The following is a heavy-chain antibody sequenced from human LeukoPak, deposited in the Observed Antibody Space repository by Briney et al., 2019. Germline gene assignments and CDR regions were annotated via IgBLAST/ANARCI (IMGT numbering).Heavy chain of an antibody. Sequence: PSETLSLTCAVSGGSISSGGYSWSWIRQPPGTGLEWIGYIYHSGSTYYNPSLKSRLTISVDRSKRQFSLKLSSVTAADTAVYYCARGVGDYDSSGRLAYWGQGTLVTVSS. V-gene: IGHV4-30-2*01. CDR1: GGSISSGGYS. CDR3: ARGVGDYDSSGRLAY. D-gene: IGHD3-22*01. J-gene: IGHJ4*02. CDR2: IYHSGST.